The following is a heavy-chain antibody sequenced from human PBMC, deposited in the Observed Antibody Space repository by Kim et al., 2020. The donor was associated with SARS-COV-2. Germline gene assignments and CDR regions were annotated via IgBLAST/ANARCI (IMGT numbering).Heavy chain of an antibody. V-gene: IGHV3-74*01. CDR1: GFSFSSYW. CDR3: VREGYSSSWFWGFDY. J-gene: IGHJ4*02. D-gene: IGHD6-13*01. Sequence: RGSLRLSCAASGFSFSSYWMQWVRQAPGKGLVWVSLISSDGSITRYADSVKGRFAISRDNAKNTLYLQMNSLRAEDTAVYYCVREGYSSSWFWGFDYWGQGTLVTVSS. CDR2: ISSDGSIT.